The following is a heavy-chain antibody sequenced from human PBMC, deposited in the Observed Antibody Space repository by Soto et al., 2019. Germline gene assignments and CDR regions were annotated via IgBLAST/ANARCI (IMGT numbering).Heavy chain of an antibody. Sequence: EVQLLESGGGLVQPGGSVRLSCAASGFTFSNYAMNWVRQAPGKGLEWVSSISTSGDNTYYADSVKGRFTITRDNAKNTLFMQMNSLSAVDPPVYYCAKRPLCADGYCYPGGPFHIWRQGTMVTVSS. D-gene: IGHD2-21*02. CDR1: GFTFSNYA. CDR3: AKRPLCADGYCYPGGPFHI. CDR2: ISTSGDNT. V-gene: IGHV3-23*01. J-gene: IGHJ3*02.